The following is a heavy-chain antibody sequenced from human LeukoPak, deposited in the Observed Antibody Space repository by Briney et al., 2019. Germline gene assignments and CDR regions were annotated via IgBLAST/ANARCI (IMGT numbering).Heavy chain of an antibody. D-gene: IGHD1-26*01. J-gene: IGHJ4*02. Sequence: GGSLRLSCAASGFTVSSNYMTWVRQAPGKGLEWVSVIYSSGSTYHIDSVKGRFTISRDNSKNTLYLQMDSLRAEDTAVYYCARALYSGDYYFDYWGQGALVTVSP. CDR1: GFTVSSNY. V-gene: IGHV3-53*01. CDR3: ARALYSGDYYFDY. CDR2: IYSSGST.